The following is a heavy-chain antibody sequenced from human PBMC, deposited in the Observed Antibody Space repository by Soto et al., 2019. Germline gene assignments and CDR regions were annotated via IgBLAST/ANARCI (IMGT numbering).Heavy chain of an antibody. CDR3: AKDPGDSSSGYNPKQNYYYYYGMDV. CDR2: ISGSGGST. D-gene: IGHD6-13*01. CDR1: GFTFSSYA. V-gene: IGHV3-23*01. Sequence: EVQLLESGGGLVQPGGSLRLSCAASGFTFSSYAMSWVRQAPGKGLEWVSAISGSGGSTYYADSVKGRFTISRDNSKNTLYLQMNSLRAEDTAVYYCAKDPGDSSSGYNPKQNYYYYYGMDVWGQGTTVTVSS. J-gene: IGHJ6*02.